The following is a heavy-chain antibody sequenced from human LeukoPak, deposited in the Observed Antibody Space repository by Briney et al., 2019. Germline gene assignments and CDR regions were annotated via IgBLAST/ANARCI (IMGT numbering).Heavy chain of an antibody. J-gene: IGHJ1*01. V-gene: IGHV1-69*01. CDR1: GGTFSSYA. D-gene: IGHD2-15*01. CDR3: VMGYCSGGSCATGYFQH. CDR2: IIPIFGTA. Sequence: SVKVSCTASGGTFSSYAISWVRQAPGQGLEWMGGIIPIFGTANYAQKFQGRVTITADESTSTAYMELSSLRSEDTAVYYCVMGYCSGGSCATGYFQHWGQGTLVTVSS.